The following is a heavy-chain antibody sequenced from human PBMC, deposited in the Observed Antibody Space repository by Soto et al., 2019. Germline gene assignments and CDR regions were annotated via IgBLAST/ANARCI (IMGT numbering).Heavy chain of an antibody. V-gene: IGHV1-18*04. D-gene: IGHD1-7*01. CDR1: GYPFPIYG. CDR2: ITAYNGNK. Sequence: GSAVQVSCKASGYPFPIYGISWVRQAPGQGLEWMGWITAYNGNKDYAQKLQGRVTMTTDTSTSTAYMELRSLRSEATAVSYCVRNYLGTRPFDDWGQGTLVTVSS. J-gene: IGHJ4*01. CDR3: VRNYLGTRPFDD.